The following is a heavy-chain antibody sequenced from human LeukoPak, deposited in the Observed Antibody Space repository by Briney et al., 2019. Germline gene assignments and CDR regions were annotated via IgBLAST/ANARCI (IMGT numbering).Heavy chain of an antibody. CDR1: GGTFSSYA. CDR3: ARVSTGYCSSTSCYIFDY. Sequence: SVKVSCKASGGTFSSYAISWVRQAPGQGLEWMGGIIPIFGTANYAQKFQGRVTITADESTSTAYMELSSLRSEDTAVYYCARVSTGYCSSTSCYIFDYWGQGTLVTVSS. CDR2: IIPIFGTA. D-gene: IGHD2-2*02. V-gene: IGHV1-69*01. J-gene: IGHJ4*02.